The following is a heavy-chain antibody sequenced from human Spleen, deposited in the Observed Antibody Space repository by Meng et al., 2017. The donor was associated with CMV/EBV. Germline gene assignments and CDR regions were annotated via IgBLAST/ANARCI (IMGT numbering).Heavy chain of an antibody. CDR1: GFTFSSYA. D-gene: IGHD6-6*01. CDR2: ISGSGSNT. V-gene: IGHV3-23*01. J-gene: IGHJ5*02. CDR3: TRGLKESSSSGRRGNWFDP. Sequence: GGSLRLSCAVSGFTFSSYAMSWVRQAPGKGLEWVSAISGSGSNTYYADSVKGRFTISRDNSKNTLFLQMNSLRAEDTAVYYCTRGLKESSSSGRRGNWFDPWGQGTLVTVSS.